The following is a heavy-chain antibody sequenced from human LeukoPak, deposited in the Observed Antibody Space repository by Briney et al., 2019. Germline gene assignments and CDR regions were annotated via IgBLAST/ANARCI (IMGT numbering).Heavy chain of an antibody. CDR3: AFTPRNSLFDY. D-gene: IGHD4-23*01. CDR2: ISGSGGST. J-gene: IGHJ4*02. V-gene: IGHV3-23*01. Sequence: GGSLRLSCAASGFTFSSYAMSWVRQAPGKGLEWVSAISGSGGSTYYADSVKGRFTISRDNSKNTLYLQMNSLRAKDTAVYYCAFTPRNSLFDYWGQGTLVTVSS. CDR1: GFTFSSYA.